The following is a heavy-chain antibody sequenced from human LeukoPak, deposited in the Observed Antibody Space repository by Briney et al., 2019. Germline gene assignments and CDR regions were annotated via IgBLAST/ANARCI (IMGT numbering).Heavy chain of an antibody. D-gene: IGHD3-3*01. J-gene: IGHJ4*02. CDR3: ARVSAFWSGLIGGYFDY. V-gene: IGHV3-30*14. CDR2: ISYDGSNK. CDR1: GFTFSSYA. Sequence: GGSLRLSCAASGFTFSSYAMHWVRQAPGKGLEWVAVISYDGSNKYYADSVKGRFTISRDNSKNTLYLQMNSLRAEDTAVYYCARVSAFWSGLIGGYFDYWGQGTLVTVSS.